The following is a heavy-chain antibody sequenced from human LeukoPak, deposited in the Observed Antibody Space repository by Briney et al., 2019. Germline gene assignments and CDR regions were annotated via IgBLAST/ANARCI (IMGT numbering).Heavy chain of an antibody. CDR2: IIPIFGTA. CDR1: GHTFTSYG. Sequence: SVKVSCKASGHTFTSYGISWVRQAPGQGLEWMGGIIPIFGTANYAQKFQGRVTITTDESTGTAYMELSSLRSEDTAVYYCARGRCSSTSCRYYYYYYYMDVWGKGTTVTVSS. CDR3: ARGRCSSTSCRYYYYYYYMDV. V-gene: IGHV1-69*05. J-gene: IGHJ6*03. D-gene: IGHD2-2*01.